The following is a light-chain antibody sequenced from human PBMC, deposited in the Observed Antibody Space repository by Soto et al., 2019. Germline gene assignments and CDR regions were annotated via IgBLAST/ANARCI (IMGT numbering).Light chain of an antibody. CDR1: SSNIGAGYD. V-gene: IGLV1-40*01. CDR3: QSYDSSLSGSDVV. Sequence: QSVLTQPPSVSGAPGQRVTISCTGSSSNIGAGYDVRWYQPLPGTAPKLLIYGNSNRPSGVPDRFSGSKSGTSASLAITGLQAEDEADYYCQSYDSSLSGSDVVFGGGTKLTVL. CDR2: GNS. J-gene: IGLJ2*01.